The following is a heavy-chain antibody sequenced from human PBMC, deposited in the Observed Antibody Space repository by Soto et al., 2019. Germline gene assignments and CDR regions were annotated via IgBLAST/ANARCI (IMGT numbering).Heavy chain of an antibody. J-gene: IGHJ6*03. D-gene: IGHD2-21*02. Sequence: QVQLVQSGAEVKKPGASVKVSCKASGYTFTSYAMHWVRQAPGQRLEWMGWINAGNGNTKYSQKFQGRVTITRDTSASTAYMELSSLRSEDTAVYYCARDKEEGDPQGYYYYYMDVWGKGTTVTVSS. V-gene: IGHV1-3*01. CDR3: ARDKEEGDPQGYYYYYMDV. CDR1: GYTFTSYA. CDR2: INAGNGNT.